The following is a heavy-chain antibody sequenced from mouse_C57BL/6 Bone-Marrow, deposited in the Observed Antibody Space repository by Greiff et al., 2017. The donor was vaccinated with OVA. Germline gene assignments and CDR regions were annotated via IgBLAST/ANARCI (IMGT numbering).Heavy chain of an antibody. J-gene: IGHJ3*01. CDR3: DRSYHGSSYVEVAD. CDR1: GFNTKNTH. CDR2: IDPANGNP. V-gene: IGHV14-3*01. Sequence: VQLQLSVAELVRPGASVTLFCTASGFNTKNTHTHWVKLRSEQGLEWIGMIDPANGNPKYAPKFQGKATITADTSSNAAYLQLSSLTSEDTAIYYCDRSYHGSSYVEVADWSQGTLVTVSA. D-gene: IGHD1-1*01.